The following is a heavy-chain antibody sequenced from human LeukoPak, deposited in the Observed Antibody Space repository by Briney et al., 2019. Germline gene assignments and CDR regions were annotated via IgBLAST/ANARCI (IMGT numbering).Heavy chain of an antibody. J-gene: IGHJ1*01. Sequence: GASVEVSCKASGYNFTGYYMHWVRQAPGQGLEWMGWINPNSGGTNYAQKFQGRVTMTRDTSISTAYMELSRLRSDDTAVYYCARGSDRYDILTGYSQHWGQGTLVTVSS. CDR3: ARGSDRYDILTGYSQH. CDR1: GYNFTGYY. CDR2: INPNSGGT. D-gene: IGHD3-9*01. V-gene: IGHV1-2*02.